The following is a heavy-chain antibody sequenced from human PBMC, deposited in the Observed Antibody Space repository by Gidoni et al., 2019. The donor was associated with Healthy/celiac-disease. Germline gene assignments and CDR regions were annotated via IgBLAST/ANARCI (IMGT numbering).Heavy chain of an antibody. V-gene: IGHV1-69*02. CDR2: IIPILGIA. D-gene: IGHD4-17*01. J-gene: IGHJ4*02. CDR3: ARGGAHDYGGNSLDY. Sequence: QVQLVQSGAEVKKPGSSVKVSCKASGGTFSSYTISWVRQAPGQGLEWMGRIIPILGIANYAQKFQGRVTITADKSTSTAYMELSSLRSEDTAVYYCARGGAHDYGGNSLDYWGQGTLVTVSS. CDR1: GGTFSSYT.